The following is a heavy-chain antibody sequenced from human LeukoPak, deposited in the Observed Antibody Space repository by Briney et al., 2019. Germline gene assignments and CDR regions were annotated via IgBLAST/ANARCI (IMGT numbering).Heavy chain of an antibody. CDR3: ASGAGWESGY. V-gene: IGHV3-7*01. D-gene: IGHD1-26*01. Sequence: GGSLRLSCAVSGSTSSRNFMSWVRQTPEKGLEGVANIDQDGSEKNYVDSVKGRFTISRDNAKNSLFLQMNSLGAEDTAIYYCASGAGWESGYWGQGTLVTVSS. CDR1: GSTSSRNF. CDR2: IDQDGSEK. J-gene: IGHJ4*02.